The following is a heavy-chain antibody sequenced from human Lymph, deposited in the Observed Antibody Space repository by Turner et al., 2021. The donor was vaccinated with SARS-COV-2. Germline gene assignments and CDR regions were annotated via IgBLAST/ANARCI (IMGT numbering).Heavy chain of an antibody. D-gene: IGHD2-8*02. V-gene: IGHV3-30*19. CDR2: ISYDGSNK. Sequence: QVQLVESGGGVFQFGRSLKTSCAASGFTFSSYDMHWVRQAPGKGLEWVAVISYDGSNKYYADSVKGRFTISRDNSKNTLYLQMNSLRAEDTAVYYCARDTGGQVDVWGQGTTVTVSS. J-gene: IGHJ6*02. CDR3: ARDTGGQVDV. CDR1: GFTFSSYD.